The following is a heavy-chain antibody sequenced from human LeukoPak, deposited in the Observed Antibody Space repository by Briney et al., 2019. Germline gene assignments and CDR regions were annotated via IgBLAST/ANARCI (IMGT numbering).Heavy chain of an antibody. D-gene: IGHD6-13*01. CDR1: GFTFSSYS. V-gene: IGHV3-48*01. Sequence: PGGSLRLSCAASGFTFSSYSMNWVRQAPGKGLEWVSYISSSAITIYYADSVKGRFTISRDNAKNSLYLQMNSLRAEDTAVYYCAKVISSSWPPFFDSWGQGTLVTVPS. CDR3: AKVISSSWPPFFDS. CDR2: ISSSAITI. J-gene: IGHJ4*02.